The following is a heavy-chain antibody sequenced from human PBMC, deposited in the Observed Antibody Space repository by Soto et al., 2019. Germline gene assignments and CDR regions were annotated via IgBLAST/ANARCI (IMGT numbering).Heavy chain of an antibody. CDR1: GGTFSSYT. Sequence: SVKVSCKASGGTFSSYTISWVRQAPGQGLEWMGRIIPILGIANYAQKFQGRVTITADKSTSTAYMELSSLRSEDTAVYYCARTTDCSSTSCYNGPWGQGTLVTVSS. D-gene: IGHD2-2*02. CDR3: ARTTDCSSTSCYNGP. J-gene: IGHJ5*02. V-gene: IGHV1-69*02. CDR2: IIPILGIA.